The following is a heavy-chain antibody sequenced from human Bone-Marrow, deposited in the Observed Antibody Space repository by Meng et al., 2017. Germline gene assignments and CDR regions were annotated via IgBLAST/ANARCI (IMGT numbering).Heavy chain of an antibody. D-gene: IGHD1-7*01. CDR2: VYYRGDT. J-gene: IGHJ4*02. V-gene: IGHV4-4*02. Sequence: VQLQESGPGLVKPSGTLSLTCTVSGDFLDSEIWWSWVRQPPGEGMEGIGEVYYRGDTNYNPSLKSRVEISVDKSKNQFYLSLFSVTTADKAVYYCGRDQGRELINHWGQGTLVTVSS. CDR3: GRDQGRELINH. CDR1: GDFLDSEIW.